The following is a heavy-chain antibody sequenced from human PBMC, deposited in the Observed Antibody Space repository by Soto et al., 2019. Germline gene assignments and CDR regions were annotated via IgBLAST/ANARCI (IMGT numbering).Heavy chain of an antibody. V-gene: IGHV3-30*18. J-gene: IGHJ6*02. D-gene: IGHD4-17*01. Sequence: QVQLVESGGGVVQPGRSLRLSCAASGFTFSSYGMHWVRQAPGKGLEWVAGISYDGSNKYYADSVKGRFTISRDNSKNTLYLQMNSLRAEDTAVYYCAKAPTVTTFYGMDVWGQGTTVTVSS. CDR1: GFTFSSYG. CDR3: AKAPTVTTFYGMDV. CDR2: ISYDGSNK.